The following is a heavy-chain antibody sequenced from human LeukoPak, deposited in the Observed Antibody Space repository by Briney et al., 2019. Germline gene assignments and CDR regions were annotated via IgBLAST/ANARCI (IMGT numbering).Heavy chain of an antibody. CDR2: IYTSGST. J-gene: IGHJ6*02. V-gene: IGHV4-4*07. CDR3: ARAEAPPVYYYGMDV. CDR1: GASISSYY. Sequence: SETLSLTCTGTGASISSYYWSWIRQPARKGLESIGRIYTSGSTNYNPSLKSRVTMSVDTSKNQFSPKLSSVTAADTAVYYCARAEAPPVYYYGMDVWGQGTTVTVSS.